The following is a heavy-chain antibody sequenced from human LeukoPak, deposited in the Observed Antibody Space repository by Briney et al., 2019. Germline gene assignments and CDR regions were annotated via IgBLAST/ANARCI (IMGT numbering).Heavy chain of an antibody. D-gene: IGHD1-26*01. CDR2: ISSNGGST. CDR1: GFTFSSYA. V-gene: IGHV3-64*01. Sequence: GGSLRLSCAASGFTFSSYAMHWVRQAPGKGLEYVSAISSNGGSTYYANSVKGRFTISRDNSKNTLYLQMGSLRAEDMAVYYCARGGGEWELLYTFDYWGQGTLVTVSP. CDR3: ARGGGEWELLYTFDY. J-gene: IGHJ4*02.